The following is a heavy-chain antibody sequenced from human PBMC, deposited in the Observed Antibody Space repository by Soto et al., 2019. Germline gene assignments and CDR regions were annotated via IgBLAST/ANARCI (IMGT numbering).Heavy chain of an antibody. V-gene: IGHV5-51*01. CDR3: ARQEGYCSAVSCYSEYFQH. Sequence: GESLKISCKGSGYSFTSYWIGWVRQMPGKGLDWMGIIYPGDSDTRYSPSFQGQVTISADKTISTAYLQWSSLKTSDTAMYYCARQEGYCSAVSCYSEYFQHWGQGTLVTVSS. CDR1: GYSFTSYW. D-gene: IGHD2-15*01. CDR2: IYPGDSDT. J-gene: IGHJ1*01.